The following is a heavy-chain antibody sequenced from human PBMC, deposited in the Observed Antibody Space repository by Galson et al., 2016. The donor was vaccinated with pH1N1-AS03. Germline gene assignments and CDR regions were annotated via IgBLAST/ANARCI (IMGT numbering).Heavy chain of an antibody. Sequence: QSGAEVKKPGASVKVSCKASGYTFTSYGITWVRQAPGQGLEWMGWISAHNGYTKYAQKLQGRVTMTTDTSTSTAHMELRSLRSEDTAVYYCARGRGSYGMDVWGQGTTVTVSS. V-gene: IGHV1-18*04. CDR3: ARGRGSYGMDV. J-gene: IGHJ6*02. D-gene: IGHD1-26*01. CDR1: GYTFTSYG. CDR2: ISAHNGYT.